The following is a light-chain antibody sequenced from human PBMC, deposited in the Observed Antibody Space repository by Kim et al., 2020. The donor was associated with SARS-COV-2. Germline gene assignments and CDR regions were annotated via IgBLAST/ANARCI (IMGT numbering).Light chain of an antibody. Sequence: LGQTFRIQRQENSLRSYYASWYQQKPGRAPVLVIYGKTNRPSGIPDRFSGSSSGNTASLTITGAQAEDEADYYCNSRDSSGNHVVFGGGTQLTVL. CDR2: GKT. CDR1: SLRSYY. J-gene: IGLJ2*01. V-gene: IGLV3-19*01. CDR3: NSRDSSGNHVV.